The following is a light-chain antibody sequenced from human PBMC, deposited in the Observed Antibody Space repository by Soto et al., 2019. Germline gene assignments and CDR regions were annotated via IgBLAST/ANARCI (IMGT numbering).Light chain of an antibody. V-gene: IGKV4-1*01. CDR3: QKYFDVQFT. CDR2: WAS. CDR1: LSVLYKSNNKNH. Sequence: IGMTQSPDSLAVSLGDRATLNCKFSLSVLYKSNNKNHLAWYQQKPGQPPQLIIYWASTRESGVPERFSGSGSGTDFTLTIRSMEAEDVAFYWCQKYFDVQFTFGGGNTVDI. J-gene: IGKJ4*01.